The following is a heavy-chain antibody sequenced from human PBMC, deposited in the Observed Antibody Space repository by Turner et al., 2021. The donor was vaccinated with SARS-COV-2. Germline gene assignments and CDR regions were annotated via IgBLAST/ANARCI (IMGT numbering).Heavy chain of an antibody. CDR3: ARGSHDFWSGYYPSYFDY. J-gene: IGHJ4*02. Sequence: EVQLVETGGGLIQPGGSVRLSCAASGFTVISNYMSWVRQSPGKGLEWVSVIYSGGSTYYADSVKGRFTISRDNSKNTVYLQMNRLRAEDTAVYYCARGSHDFWSGYYPSYFDYWGQGTLVTVSS. D-gene: IGHD3-3*01. V-gene: IGHV3-53*02. CDR2: IYSGGST. CDR1: GFTVISNY.